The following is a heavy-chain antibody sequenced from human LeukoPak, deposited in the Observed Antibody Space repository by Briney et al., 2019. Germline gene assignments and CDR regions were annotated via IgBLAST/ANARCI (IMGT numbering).Heavy chain of an antibody. Sequence: ASVKVSCEASGGTFSSYGISWVRQAPGQGLEWMGWISAYNGNTNYAQKLQGRVTMTTDTSTSTAYMELRSLRSDDTAVYYCARDYDSSGYYQYFDYWGQGTLVTVSS. J-gene: IGHJ4*02. CDR2: ISAYNGNT. D-gene: IGHD3-22*01. CDR3: ARDYDSSGYYQYFDY. CDR1: GGTFSSYG. V-gene: IGHV1-18*01.